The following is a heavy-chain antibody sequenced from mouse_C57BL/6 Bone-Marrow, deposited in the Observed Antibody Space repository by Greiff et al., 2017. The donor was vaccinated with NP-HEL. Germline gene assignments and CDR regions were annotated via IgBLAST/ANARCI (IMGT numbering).Heavy chain of an antibody. V-gene: IGHV10-1*01. CDR1: GFSFNTYA. CDR2: IRSKSTNYAT. J-gene: IGHJ2*01. D-gene: IGHD1-1*01. Sequence: EVQLVESGGGLVQPKGSLKLSCAASGFSFNTYAMNWVRQAPGKGLEWVARIRSKSTNYATYYADSVKDRFTISRDDSESMLYLQMNNLKTEDTAMYYCVSDYYGSSYVDYWGQGTTLTVSS. CDR3: VSDYYGSSYVDY.